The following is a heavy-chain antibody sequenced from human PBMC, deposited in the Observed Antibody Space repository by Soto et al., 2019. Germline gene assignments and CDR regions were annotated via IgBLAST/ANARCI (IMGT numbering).Heavy chain of an antibody. D-gene: IGHD1-26*01. CDR2: IHYSGTT. CDR3: ARGRVAGGRNFGY. J-gene: IGHJ4*02. Sequence: PSETLSLTCTVPGGSMRNYFWTWIRQPPGKGLEWIGYIHYSGTTSFFPSYNPSLRSRVTISLDTSKDEFSLKMTSVTAADSAVYYCARGRVAGGRNFGYWGPGTLVTVSS. CDR1: GGSMRNYF. V-gene: IGHV4-59*01.